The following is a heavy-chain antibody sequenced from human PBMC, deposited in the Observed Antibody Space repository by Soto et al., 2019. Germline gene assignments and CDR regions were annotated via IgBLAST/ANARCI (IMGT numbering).Heavy chain of an antibody. CDR1: GGSINSRSYY. J-gene: IGHJ6*03. CDR2: IYYSGST. Sequence: SDTLSITFTVSGGSINSRSYYCGWIRQPPGKVLEWFWIIYYSGSTYYNPSLKSRVTISVDTSKNQFSLKLSSVTAADTAVYYCARLSPFAVVAATYYMDVWGKGTTVT. D-gene: IGHD2-15*01. V-gene: IGHV4-39*01. CDR3: ARLSPFAVVAATYYMDV.